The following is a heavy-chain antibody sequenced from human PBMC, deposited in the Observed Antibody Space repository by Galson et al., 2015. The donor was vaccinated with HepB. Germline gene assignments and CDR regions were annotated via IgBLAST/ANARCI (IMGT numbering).Heavy chain of an antibody. J-gene: IGHJ4*02. D-gene: IGHD2-8*01. V-gene: IGHV6-1*01. CDR2: TYYRSKWYN. CDR1: GDSVSSHLAA. Sequence: CAISGDSVSSHLAAWNWIRQSPSRGLEWLGRTYYRSKWYNDYAVFVKSRITIHPDTSRNQFSLQLNSVTAADTAVYYCARSYSIVLMVYARGGYNFFDYWGQGTLVTVSS. CDR3: ARSYSIVLMVYARGGYNFFDY.